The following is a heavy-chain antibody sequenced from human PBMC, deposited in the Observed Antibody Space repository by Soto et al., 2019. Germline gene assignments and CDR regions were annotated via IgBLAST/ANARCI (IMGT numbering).Heavy chain of an antibody. V-gene: IGHV1-69*13. D-gene: IGHD6-13*01. J-gene: IGHJ4*02. CDR2: IIPIFGTA. Sequence: SVKVSCKASGGTFSSYAISWVRQAPGQGLEWMGGIIPIFGTANYAQKFQGRVTITADESTSTAYMELSSLRSEDTAVYYCARDLHSSSSFDYWGQGTLVTVSS. CDR3: ARDLHSSSSFDY. CDR1: GGTFSSYA.